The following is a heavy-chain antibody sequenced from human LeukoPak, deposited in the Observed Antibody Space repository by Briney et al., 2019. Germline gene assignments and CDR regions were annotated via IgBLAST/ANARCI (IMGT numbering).Heavy chain of an antibody. D-gene: IGHD6-19*01. V-gene: IGHV3-53*01. Sequence: GGSLRLSCAASGFTVSSNYMSWVRQAPVKGLEWVSVIYSGGSTYYADSVKGRFTISRDNSKNTLYLQMNSLRAEDTAVYYCARGGDSSGWSYNWFDPWGQGTLVTVSS. J-gene: IGHJ5*02. CDR1: GFTVSSNY. CDR3: ARGGDSSGWSYNWFDP. CDR2: IYSGGST.